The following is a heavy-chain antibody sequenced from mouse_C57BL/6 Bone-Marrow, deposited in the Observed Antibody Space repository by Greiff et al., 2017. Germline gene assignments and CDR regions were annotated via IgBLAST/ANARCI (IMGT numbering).Heavy chain of an antibody. CDR2: IYPNSGST. CDR1: GYTFTSYW. Sequence: QVHVKQPGAELVKPGASVKLSCKASGYTFTSYWMNWVKQRPGQGLEWIGMIYPNSGSTNYNEKFKSKAILTVDTSSSTAYMHISSLTSADSAVYCYDYDNEGDYYIDYGGQGTTLTDSS. V-gene: IGHV1-64*01. J-gene: IGHJ2*01. D-gene: IGHD2-4*01. CDR3: DYDNEGDYYIDY.